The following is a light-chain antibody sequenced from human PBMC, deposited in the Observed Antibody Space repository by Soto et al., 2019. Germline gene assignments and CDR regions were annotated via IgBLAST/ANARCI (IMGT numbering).Light chain of an antibody. V-gene: IGLV1-40*01. J-gene: IGLJ1*01. Sequence: QSVLTQPPSVSGAPGQRVTISCTGSSSNIGAGFDVHWYHQIAGTAPKLLIYGNNNRPSGVPDRFSGSKSGTSASLAITGLQAEDEADYFCQSYDHSLGGSGVFGTGTKVTVL. CDR3: QSYDHSLGGSGV. CDR2: GNN. CDR1: SSNIGAGFD.